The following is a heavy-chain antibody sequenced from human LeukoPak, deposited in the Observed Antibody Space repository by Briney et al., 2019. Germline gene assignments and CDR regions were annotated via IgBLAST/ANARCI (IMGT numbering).Heavy chain of an antibody. CDR3: AREGSGSYKYYYMDV. CDR2: IIPIFGTA. D-gene: IGHD1-26*01. V-gene: IGHV1-69*06. J-gene: IGHJ6*03. CDR1: GGTFSSYA. Sequence: ASVKVSCKASGGTFSSYAISWVRQAPGQGLEWMGGIIPIFGTANYAQKFQGRVTITADKSTSTAYMELSGLRSEDTAVYYCAREGSGSYKYYYMDVWGKGTTVTVSS.